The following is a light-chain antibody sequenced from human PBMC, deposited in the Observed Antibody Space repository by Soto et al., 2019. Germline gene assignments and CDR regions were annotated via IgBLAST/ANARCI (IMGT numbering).Light chain of an antibody. V-gene: IGLV2-14*01. J-gene: IGLJ1*01. CDR1: SSDVGGYNY. CDR2: DVS. CDR3: SSYTSSSTRV. Sequence: QSALTQPASVSGSPGQSITISCTGTSSDVGGYNYVSWYQQHQGKAPKLMIYDVSNRPSGVSNRFSGSKSANTASLTISGLQAEDEADYYCSSYTSSSTRVFGTGTKLTVL.